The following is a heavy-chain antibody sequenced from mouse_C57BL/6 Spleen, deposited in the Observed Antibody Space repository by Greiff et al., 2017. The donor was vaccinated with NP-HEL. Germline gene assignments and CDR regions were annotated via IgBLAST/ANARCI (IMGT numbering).Heavy chain of an antibody. D-gene: IGHD2-4*01. CDR1: GFTFSDYG. CDR2: ISSGSSTI. Sequence: EVQLVESGGGLVKPGGSLKLSCAASGFTFSDYGMHWVRQAPEKGLEWVAYISSGSSTIYYADTVKGRFTISRDNAKNTLFLQMTSLRSEDTAMYYCARTHYDYDESFAYWGQGTLVTVSA. V-gene: IGHV5-17*01. J-gene: IGHJ3*01. CDR3: ARTHYDYDESFAY.